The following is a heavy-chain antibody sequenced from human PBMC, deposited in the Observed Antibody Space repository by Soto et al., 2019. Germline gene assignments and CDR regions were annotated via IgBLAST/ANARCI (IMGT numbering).Heavy chain of an antibody. J-gene: IGHJ4*02. V-gene: IGHV3-23*01. CDR3: AKARLDGYFEPAVGY. Sequence: EVQLLESGGGLVQPGGSLRLSCAASGFTFSSYVMSWVRQAPGKGLEWVSAISGSGGSTYYADSVKGRFTISRDNSKNTLNLQMNSLRAEDTAVYYCAKARLDGYFEPAVGYWGQGTLVTVSS. CDR2: ISGSGGST. D-gene: IGHD2-21*02. CDR1: GFTFSSYV.